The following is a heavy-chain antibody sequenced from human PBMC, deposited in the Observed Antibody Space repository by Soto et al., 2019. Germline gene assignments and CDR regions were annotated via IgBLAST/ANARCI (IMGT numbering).Heavy chain of an antibody. D-gene: IGHD3-9*01. V-gene: IGHV1-69*01. CDR2: IIPMIGRT. J-gene: IGHJ4*02. CDR3: ASCDYHVLTGYSYDD. Sequence: QVQLVQSGAEVKKPGSSVKVSCKASGGTFNNYGMGWVRQAPGQGLEWMGGIIPMIGRTNYAQKFQGRLTPTAAASGSPAYLQVRRVRSDDTGVYCCASCDYHVLTGYSYDDWGQGPLVTVSS. CDR1: GGTFNNYG.